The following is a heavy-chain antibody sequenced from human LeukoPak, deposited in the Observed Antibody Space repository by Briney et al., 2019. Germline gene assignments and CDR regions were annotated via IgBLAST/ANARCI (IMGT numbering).Heavy chain of an antibody. CDR1: GASIRTSTYY. J-gene: IGHJ5*02. Sequence: SETLSLTCTVSGASIRTSTYYWGWLRQPPGKGLEWIGSVYSSGSPYYNPSFKSRLTISVDASKNQIPLRLRSVTASDTAVYYCATNKTMMTAAGMFDPWGPGTLVTVSS. CDR2: VYSSGSP. V-gene: IGHV4-39*01. D-gene: IGHD3-22*01. CDR3: ATNKTMMTAAGMFDP.